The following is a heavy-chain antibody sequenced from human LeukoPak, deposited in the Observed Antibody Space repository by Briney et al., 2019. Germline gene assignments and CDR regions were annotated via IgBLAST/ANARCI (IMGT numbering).Heavy chain of an antibody. Sequence: SETLSLTCTVSGGSITSYHWSWIRQPPGKGLEWIGYISYSGSTNYNPSLKSRVTISIDTSKNQFSLKLSSVTAADTAVYYCASGGYCSGTSCYPNWFDPWGQGTLVTVSS. D-gene: IGHD2-2*01. CDR2: ISYSGST. CDR1: GGSITSYH. CDR3: ASGGYCSGTSCYPNWFDP. J-gene: IGHJ5*02. V-gene: IGHV4-59*01.